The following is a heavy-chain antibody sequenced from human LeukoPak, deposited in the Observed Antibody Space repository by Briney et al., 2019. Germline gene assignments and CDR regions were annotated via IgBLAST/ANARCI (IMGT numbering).Heavy chain of an antibody. J-gene: IGHJ4*02. Sequence: SQTLSLTCTVSGGSLNSGRDSWSWVRQSAGKGLEWIGRIYTSGSTNYNPSLKSRVTMSVDTSKNQFSLKLSSVTAADTAVYYCAVDPYSSGWYRGREDYWGQGTLVTVSS. CDR2: IYTSGST. V-gene: IGHV4-61*02. CDR3: AVDPYSSGWYRGREDY. D-gene: IGHD6-19*01. CDR1: GGSLNSGRDS.